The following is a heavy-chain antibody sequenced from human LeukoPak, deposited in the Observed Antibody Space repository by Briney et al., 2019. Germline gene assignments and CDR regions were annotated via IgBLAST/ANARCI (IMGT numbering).Heavy chain of an antibody. D-gene: IGHD3-3*01. Sequence: ASVKVSCKASGYTFTSYVSSWVRQAPGQGLEWMGWISAYNCNTNYAQKLQGRVTMTTDTYTNTAYMEMGSLRSDDTAVYYCAREVEGKPYYDFWSGYNHDAFDIWGQGTMVTVSS. CDR2: ISAYNCNT. J-gene: IGHJ3*02. CDR3: AREVEGKPYYDFWSGYNHDAFDI. CDR1: GYTFTSYV. V-gene: IGHV1-18*01.